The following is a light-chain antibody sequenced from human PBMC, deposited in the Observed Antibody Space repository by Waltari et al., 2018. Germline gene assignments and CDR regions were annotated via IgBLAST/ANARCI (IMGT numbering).Light chain of an antibody. Sequence: SYELTQSPSQSVSPGQTATITCSGDALQTEYVYWYQQKPGQAPVLIIYKDEERPPGIPGRFSGSRSGTTATLTIIGVQAEDEADYYCQSADSSGTYYVFAAGTKVTVL. V-gene: IGLV3-25*03. CDR2: KDE. CDR1: ALQTEY. CDR3: QSADSSGTYYV. J-gene: IGLJ1*01.